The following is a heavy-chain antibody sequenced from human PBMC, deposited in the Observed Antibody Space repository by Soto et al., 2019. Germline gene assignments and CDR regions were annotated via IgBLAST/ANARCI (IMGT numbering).Heavy chain of an antibody. CDR1: GFTLTNNG. CDR2: ISADGSSK. D-gene: IGHD1-7*01. Sequence: QVQLLESGGGVVQPGRSLRLSCVASGFTLTNNGMHWVRQAPGQGLEWVAVISADGSSKYYGDSVRGRFTISRDRSKNTLYLQMSSLRAEETALYYCAKNQERELPRVIDFWGQGTLVTVSS. V-gene: IGHV3-30*18. CDR3: AKNQERELPRVIDF. J-gene: IGHJ4*02.